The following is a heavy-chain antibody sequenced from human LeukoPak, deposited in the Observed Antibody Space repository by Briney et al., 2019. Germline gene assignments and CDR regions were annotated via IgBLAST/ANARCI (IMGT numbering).Heavy chain of an antibody. CDR2: INHGGST. CDR1: GGSFSGDF. D-gene: IGHD3-10*01. Sequence: SETLSLTCAVYGGSFSGDFWSWIRQSPGKGLEWIGEINHGGSTTYNPSLQSRVTMSVDTSKNQFSLKLSSVTAADTAVYYCARNLVRGVIPNYYYYYMDVWGKGTTVTISS. J-gene: IGHJ6*03. CDR3: ARNLVRGVIPNYYYYYMDV. V-gene: IGHV4-34*01.